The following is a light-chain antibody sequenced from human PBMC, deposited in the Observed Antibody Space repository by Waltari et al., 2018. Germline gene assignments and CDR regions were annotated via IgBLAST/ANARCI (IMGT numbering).Light chain of an antibody. J-gene: IGKJ4*01. CDR1: QSISSN. Sequence: EIVMSQSPATLSVSPGERATLSCWASQSISSNLAWYQQKSGQAPRLLIFGASTRATGIPARFSGSVSGTEFTLTISGLQSEDSAVYYCQQYNRWPPLTFGGGTKVEIK. CDR3: QQYNRWPPLT. V-gene: IGKV3D-15*01. CDR2: GAS.